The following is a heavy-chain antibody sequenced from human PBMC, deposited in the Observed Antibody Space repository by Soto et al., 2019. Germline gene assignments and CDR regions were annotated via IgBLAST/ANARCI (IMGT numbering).Heavy chain of an antibody. Sequence: PSETLSLTCSVSGGSIGSSTDYWGWIRQPPGKGLEWIGNIFYSGNTNYSPSLRSRVTMSVDTSKNQFSLKLSSVTAADTAVHYCVRYVYRYDFSGLDPWGRGSLVTVSS. CDR2: IFYSGNT. J-gene: IGHJ5*02. CDR3: VRYVYRYDFSGLDP. CDR1: GGSIGSSTDY. D-gene: IGHD5-18*01. V-gene: IGHV4-39*01.